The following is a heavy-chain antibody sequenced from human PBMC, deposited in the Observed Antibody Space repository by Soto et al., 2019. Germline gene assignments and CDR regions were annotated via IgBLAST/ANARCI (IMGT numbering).Heavy chain of an antibody. Sequence: SETLSLTCSVSGGSISTGDYYWSWIRQTPGKGLEWIAYKSYSGSTYYNPSLKGRVTISLATSKNQFSLNLSSVTAADTAIYYCARVGTIYGIVTNNWFDPWGQGTLVTVSS. CDR2: KSYSGST. CDR1: GGSISTGDYY. CDR3: ARVGTIYGIVTNNWFDP. D-gene: IGHD3-3*01. J-gene: IGHJ5*02. V-gene: IGHV4-30-4*01.